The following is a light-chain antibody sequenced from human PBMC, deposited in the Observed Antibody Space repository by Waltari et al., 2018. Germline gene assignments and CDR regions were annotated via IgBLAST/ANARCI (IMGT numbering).Light chain of an antibody. CDR3: QQYNNWPPLT. CDR1: QSVSSN. CDR2: GAS. Sequence: EIVMTQSPATLSVSPVERATLSCGASQSVSSNLAWYQQKPGQAPRLLIYGASTRATGIPARFSGSGSGTEFTLTISSLQSEDFAVYYCQQYNNWPPLTFGGGTKVEIK. J-gene: IGKJ4*01. V-gene: IGKV3-15*01.